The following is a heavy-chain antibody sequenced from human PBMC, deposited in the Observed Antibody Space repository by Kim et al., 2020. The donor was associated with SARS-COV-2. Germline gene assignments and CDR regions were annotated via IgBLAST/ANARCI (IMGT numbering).Heavy chain of an antibody. V-gene: IGHV4-34*01. CDR3: RLARAKDDDVFDS. D-gene: IGHD1-1*01. J-gene: IGHJ4*02. CDR1: GGSFSGYY. Sequence: SETLSLTCAVYGGSFSGYYWSWIRQPPGKGLEWIGEIDNSGNANYNPSLKSRVIISADMSKNQLSLNLTPVTAADTAVYYCRLARAKDDDVFDSWGQGTLVTVSS. CDR2: IDNSGNA.